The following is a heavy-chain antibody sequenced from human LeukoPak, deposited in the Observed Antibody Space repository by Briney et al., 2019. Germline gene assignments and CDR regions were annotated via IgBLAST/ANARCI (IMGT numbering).Heavy chain of an antibody. Sequence: HPGGPLKLSCAPSGFTFSSYEMNWARQAPGKGLEGVVYITSSGRIIYYADSVKGRFTISRDSANNSLYVQMNSLRAEDTAVYYCASTGGYGSGTYDYYYFGMDVWGQGNTVTVSS. D-gene: IGHD3-10*01. CDR2: ITSSGRII. V-gene: IGHV3-48*03. J-gene: IGHJ6*02. CDR1: GFTFSSYE. CDR3: ASTGGYGSGTYDYYYFGMDV.